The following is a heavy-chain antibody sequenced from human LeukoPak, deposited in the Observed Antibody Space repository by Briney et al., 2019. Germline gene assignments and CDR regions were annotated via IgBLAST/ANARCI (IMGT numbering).Heavy chain of an antibody. CDR3: ARDLSPVVRASPMGY. D-gene: IGHD3-10*01. V-gene: IGHV3-30*03. Sequence: GGSLILSCAASGFTFTSYCMHWVRQAPGKGLEWLALITYDGYYKYYSDPVKGRFTISSDTSKSTMYLQMNRLRAEDTAVYYCARDLSPVVRASPMGYWGQGTLVTVSS. J-gene: IGHJ4*02. CDR1: GFTFTSYC. CDR2: ITYDGYYK.